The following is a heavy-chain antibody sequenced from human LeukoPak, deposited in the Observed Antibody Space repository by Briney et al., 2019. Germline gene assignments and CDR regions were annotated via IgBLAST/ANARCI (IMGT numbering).Heavy chain of an antibody. J-gene: IGHJ4*02. CDR2: ISSISSYI. V-gene: IGHV3-21*01. CDR3: ARTTYYYGSGSYYECDY. CDR1: GFTFSSYS. Sequence: GGSLRLSCAASGFTFSSYSMNWVRQAPGKGLEWVSSISSISSYIYYADSVKGRFTISRDNAKNSLYLKMNSMRAEDTAVYYCARTTYYYGSGSYYECDYWGQGTLVTVSS. D-gene: IGHD3-10*01.